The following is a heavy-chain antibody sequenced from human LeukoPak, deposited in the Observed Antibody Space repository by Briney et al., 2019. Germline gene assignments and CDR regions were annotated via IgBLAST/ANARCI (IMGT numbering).Heavy chain of an antibody. D-gene: IGHD3-22*01. CDR1: GYTFTGYY. CDR3: VRDITMIVVDTSFDI. CDR2: INPNSGGT. Sequence: GASVKVSCKASGYTFTGYYMHWVRQAPGQGLEWMGWINPNSGGTNYAQKFQGRVTMTRDTSISTAYMELSRLRSDDTAVYYCVRDITMIVVDTSFDIWGQGTMVTVSS. V-gene: IGHV1-2*02. J-gene: IGHJ3*02.